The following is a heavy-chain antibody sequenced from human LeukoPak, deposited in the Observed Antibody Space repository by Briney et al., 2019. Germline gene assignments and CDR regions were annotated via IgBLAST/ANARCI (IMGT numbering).Heavy chain of an antibody. D-gene: IGHD5-24*01. V-gene: IGHV3-7*01. Sequence: PGGSLRLSCAASGFTFSTYGMHWVRQAPGKGLECLANIKQDGSETYYADSVKGRFTISRDNAKNSLYLQMNSLRAEDTAVYYCARETPRRGETRDGHRWGQGTLVTVSS. CDR2: IKQDGSET. J-gene: IGHJ4*02. CDR1: GFTFSTYG. CDR3: ARETPRRGETRDGHR.